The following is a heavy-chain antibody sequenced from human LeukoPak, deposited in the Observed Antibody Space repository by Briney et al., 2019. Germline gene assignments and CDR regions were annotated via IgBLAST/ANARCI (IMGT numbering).Heavy chain of an antibody. CDR1: GYTFTSYG. V-gene: IGHV1-18*01. CDR3: ARPMGSGDYEIAGTFDI. CDR2: ISAYNGNT. Sequence: ASVKVSCKASGYTFTSYGISWVRQAPGQGLEWMGWISAYNGNTNYAQKLQGRVTMTTDPSTSTAYMELRSLRSDDTAVYYCARPMGSGDYEIAGTFDIWGQGTMVTVSS. J-gene: IGHJ3*02. D-gene: IGHD4-17*01.